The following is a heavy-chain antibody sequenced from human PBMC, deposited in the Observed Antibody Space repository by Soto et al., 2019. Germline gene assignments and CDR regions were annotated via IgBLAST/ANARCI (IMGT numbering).Heavy chain of an antibody. D-gene: IGHD1-26*01. CDR2: VYDSGST. J-gene: IGHJ3*01. V-gene: IGHV4-59*02. CDR1: GASVINDY. CDR3: VRQVGATGSYSYAV. Sequence: QVQLQESGPGVVKPSETLSLTCTVTGASVINDYWNWIRQPPGKGLEWIGFVYDSGSTSYNSSLKSRLTISVVTSTNQFSLKLSSVTAADTAVYYCVRQVGATGSYSYAVWGQVTMVTVSS.